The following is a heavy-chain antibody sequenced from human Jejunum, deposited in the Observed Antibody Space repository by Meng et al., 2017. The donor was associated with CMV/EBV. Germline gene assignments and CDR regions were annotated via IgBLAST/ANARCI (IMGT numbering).Heavy chain of an antibody. D-gene: IGHD3-16*01. CDR3: AKSLFSYGPLYFDL. CDR2: ISASTSAI. V-gene: IGHV3-48*03. Sequence: FTFSSYEMNWVRQIPGKGLEWISYISASTSAIYYADSVKGRFVISRDNAKSSVYLQMSSLRPEDTAVYYCAKSLFSYGPLYFDLWGQGTWVTVSS. J-gene: IGHJ4*02. CDR1: FTFSSYE.